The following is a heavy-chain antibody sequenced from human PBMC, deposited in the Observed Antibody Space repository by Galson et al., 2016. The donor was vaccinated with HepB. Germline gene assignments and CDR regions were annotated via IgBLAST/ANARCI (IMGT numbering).Heavy chain of an antibody. D-gene: IGHD3-16*01. CDR3: ARVPRGGDRVFDI. J-gene: IGHJ3*02. Sequence: SLRLSCAASGFTFSDHYMSWIRQAPGKGLEWISFISGSASYTNYADSVKGRITISRDNAKNSLYLQMNSPRAEDTAVYYCARVPRGGDRVFDIWGQGTMVTVSS. CDR1: GFTFSDHY. V-gene: IGHV3-11*06. CDR2: ISGSASYT.